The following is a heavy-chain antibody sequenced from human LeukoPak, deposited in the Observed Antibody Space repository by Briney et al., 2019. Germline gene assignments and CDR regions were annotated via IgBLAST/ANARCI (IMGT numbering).Heavy chain of an antibody. Sequence: ASVKVSCKASGYTFTSYDINWVRQATGQGLEWMGWINPNSGGTNYAQKFQGRVTMTRDTSISTAYMELSRLRSDDTAVYYCAPTYYYDSSGYPTPFDYWGQGTLVTVSS. CDR2: INPNSGGT. D-gene: IGHD3-22*01. J-gene: IGHJ4*02. V-gene: IGHV1-2*02. CDR1: GYTFTSYD. CDR3: APTYYYDSSGYPTPFDY.